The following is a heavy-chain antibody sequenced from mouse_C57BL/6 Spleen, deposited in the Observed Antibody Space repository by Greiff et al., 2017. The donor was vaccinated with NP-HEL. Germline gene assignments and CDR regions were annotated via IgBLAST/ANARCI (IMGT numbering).Heavy chain of an antibody. CDR1: GYSITSGYY. CDR3: ARNSNSWFAY. CDR2: ISYDGSN. D-gene: IGHD2-5*01. Sequence: EVQLQQSGPGLVKPSQSLSLTCSVTGYSITSGYYWNWIRQFPGNKLEWMGYISYDGSNNYNPSLKNRISITRDTSKNQFFLKLNSVTTEDTATYYCARNSNSWFAYGGQGTLVTVSA. V-gene: IGHV3-6*01. J-gene: IGHJ3*01.